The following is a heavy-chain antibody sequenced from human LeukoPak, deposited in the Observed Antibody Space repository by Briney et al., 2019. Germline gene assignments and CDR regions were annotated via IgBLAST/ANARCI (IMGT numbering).Heavy chain of an antibody. J-gene: IGHJ5*02. Sequence: GGSLRLSCAASGFTFSSYSMNWVRQAPGKGLEWVSSISSSSSYIYYADSVKGRFTISRDNSKNTLYLQMNSLRAEDTAVYYCAKDIYDYSISWFDPWGQGTLVTVSS. CDR1: GFTFSSYS. CDR3: AKDIYDYSISWFDP. D-gene: IGHD4-4*01. CDR2: ISSSSSYI. V-gene: IGHV3-21*01.